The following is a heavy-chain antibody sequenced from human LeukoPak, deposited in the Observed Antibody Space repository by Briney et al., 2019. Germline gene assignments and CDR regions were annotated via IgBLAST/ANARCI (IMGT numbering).Heavy chain of an antibody. Sequence: SGTLSLTCAVYGGSFSGYYWSWIRQPPGKGLEWIGEITNTGSTNYNPSLKSRVTISVDTSKNQFSLKLSSVTAADTAVYYCARGRGQRGSGSYFVWYFDLWGRGTLVTSSS. CDR3: ARGRGQRGSGSYFVWYFDL. D-gene: IGHD1-26*01. J-gene: IGHJ2*01. CDR2: ITNTGST. CDR1: GGSFSGYY. V-gene: IGHV4-34*01.